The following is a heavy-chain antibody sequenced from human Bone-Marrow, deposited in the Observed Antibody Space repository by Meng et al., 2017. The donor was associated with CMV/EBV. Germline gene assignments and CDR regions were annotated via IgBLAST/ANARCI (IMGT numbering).Heavy chain of an antibody. V-gene: IGHV3-49*04. D-gene: IGHD5-12*01. Sequence: GESLKISCAASGFTFGDYAMNWVRQAPGEGLEWVGFIRSRAYGGTTDYAASVKGRFTISRDDSKNIAYLQMNSLRAEDTAVYYCARDGGGSDPWLDYWGQGTLVTVSS. CDR1: GFTFGDYA. CDR3: ARDGGGSDPWLDY. CDR2: IRSRAYGGTT. J-gene: IGHJ4*02.